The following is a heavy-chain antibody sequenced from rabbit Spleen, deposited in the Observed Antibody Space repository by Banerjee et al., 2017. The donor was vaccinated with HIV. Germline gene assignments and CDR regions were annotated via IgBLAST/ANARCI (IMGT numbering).Heavy chain of an antibody. Sequence: QSLEESGGDLVKPGASLTLTCTASGVSFSSDQYMCWVRQAPGKGLEWIACIEGGGSAFTYFATWAKGRFTISKTSSTTVTLQMTSLTPADTAAYFCARDSGSSFSSYCMDLWGPGTLVTVS. CDR2: IEGGGSAFT. V-gene: IGHV1S40*01. CDR1: GVSFSSDQY. D-gene: IGHD8-1*01. CDR3: ARDSGSSFSSYCMDL. J-gene: IGHJ6*01.